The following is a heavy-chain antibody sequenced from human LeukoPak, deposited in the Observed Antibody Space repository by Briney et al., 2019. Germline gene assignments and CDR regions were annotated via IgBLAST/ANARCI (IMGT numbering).Heavy chain of an antibody. CDR2: ISSSGDTI. J-gene: IGHJ4*02. CDR3: ARDAPRNSGSSF. Sequence: PGGSLRLSCAASGFTFSTYEMNWVRQAPGKGLEWISYISSSGDTIYYADSVEGRFTISRDNAKNSLYLQMNSLRAEDTAVYYCARDAPRNSGSSFWGQGTLVTVSS. D-gene: IGHD1-1*01. V-gene: IGHV3-48*03. CDR1: GFTFSTYE.